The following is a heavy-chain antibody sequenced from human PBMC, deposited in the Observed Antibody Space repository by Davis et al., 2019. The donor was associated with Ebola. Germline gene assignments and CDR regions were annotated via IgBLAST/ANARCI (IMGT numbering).Heavy chain of an antibody. D-gene: IGHD1-14*01. CDR2: YYYSGST. Sequence: MPSETLSLTCTVSGGSINRGGSYWTWIRQHPVKGLEWIGYYYYSGSTDYNPSLKTRVTISGDTSKNQFSLKIKSVTAADTAVYFCARDRPEPESAFEIWGQGTVVIVSS. CDR3: ARDRPEPESAFEI. J-gene: IGHJ3*02. V-gene: IGHV4-31*03. CDR1: GGSINRGGSY.